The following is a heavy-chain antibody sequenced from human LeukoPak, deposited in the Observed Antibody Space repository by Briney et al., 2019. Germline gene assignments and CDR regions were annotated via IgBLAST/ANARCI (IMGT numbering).Heavy chain of an antibody. D-gene: IGHD3-10*01. Sequence: WASVKVSCKASGYTFTGYYMHWVRQAPGQGLEWMGWINPNSGGTNYAQKFQGRVTMTRDTSISTAYMELSRLRSDDTAVYYCAQFGELFIYYYGMDAWGQGTTVTVSS. CDR1: GYTFTGYY. CDR2: INPNSGGT. V-gene: IGHV1-2*02. CDR3: AQFGELFIYYYGMDA. J-gene: IGHJ6*02.